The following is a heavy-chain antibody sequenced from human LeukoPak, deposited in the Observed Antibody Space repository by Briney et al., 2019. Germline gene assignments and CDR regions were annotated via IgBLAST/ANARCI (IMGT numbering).Heavy chain of an antibody. V-gene: IGHV4-59*08. CDR2: IYYSGST. Sequence: SETLSLTCTVSGGSISSYYWSWIRQPPGKGLEWIGYIYYSGSTNYNPSLKSRVTISVDTSKNQFSLKLSSVTAADTAVYYCARRSNGNWFDPWGQGTLVTVSS. CDR3: ARRSNGNWFDP. CDR1: GGSISSYY. J-gene: IGHJ5*02.